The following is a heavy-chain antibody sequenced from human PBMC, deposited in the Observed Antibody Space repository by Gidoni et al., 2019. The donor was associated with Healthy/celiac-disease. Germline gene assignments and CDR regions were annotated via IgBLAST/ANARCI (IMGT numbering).Heavy chain of an antibody. D-gene: IGHD5-18*01. Sequence: QVQLQQWGAGLLKPSETLSLTCAVSGGSFSGYYWSWIRQPPGKGLEWIGEINHSGSTNYNPSLKSRVTISVDTSKNQFSLKLSSVTAADTAVYYCARGEGYSYGYYYFDYWGQGTLVTVSS. CDR1: GGSFSGYY. CDR3: ARGEGYSYGYYYFDY. V-gene: IGHV4-34*01. J-gene: IGHJ4*02. CDR2: INHSGST.